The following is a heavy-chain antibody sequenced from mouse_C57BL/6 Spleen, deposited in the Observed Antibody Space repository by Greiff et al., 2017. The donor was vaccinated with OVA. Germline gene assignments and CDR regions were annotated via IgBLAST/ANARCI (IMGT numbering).Heavy chain of an antibody. CDR1: GYTFTGYW. V-gene: IGHV1-9*01. D-gene: IGHD4-1*01. CDR2: LLPGSGST. J-gene: IGHJ2*01. Sequence: QVQLQQSGAELMKPGASVKLSCKATGYTFTGYWIEWVKQRPGHGLEWIGELLPGSGSTNYNEKFKGKATFTAETDTNTAYMQLSSLTTEDSDNYYFARANWDGAYYIDYWGQGTTLTVSS. CDR3: ARANWDGAYYIDY.